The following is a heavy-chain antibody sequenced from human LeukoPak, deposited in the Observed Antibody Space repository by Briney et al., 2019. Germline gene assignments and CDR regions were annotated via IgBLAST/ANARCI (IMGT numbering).Heavy chain of an antibody. J-gene: IGHJ4*02. D-gene: IGHD2-2*01. CDR2: ISGSGGST. CDR3: VKDRCDRTTCPEV. CDR1: GFTFSSYA. Sequence: GGSLRLSCAASGFTFSSYAMSWVRQAPGKGLEWVSAISGSGGSTYYADSVKGRFTISRDNSKNTLHLQMSSLRAEDTALYYCVKDRCDRTTCPEVWGQGTLVTVSS. V-gene: IGHV3-23*01.